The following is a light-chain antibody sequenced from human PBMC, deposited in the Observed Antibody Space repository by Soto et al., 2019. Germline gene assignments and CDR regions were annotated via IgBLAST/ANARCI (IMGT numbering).Light chain of an antibody. CDR3: GTWDSSLRAGD. CDR1: SSNIGNNF. CDR2: ENN. J-gene: IGLJ2*01. Sequence: QSVLTQPPSVSAAPGQKVTISCSGNSSNIGNNFVSWYQQLPGTAPKLLIYENNKRPSGIPDRFSGSKSGTSATLGIAGLQTGDEADDYCGTWDSSLRAGDFGGGTKVTVL. V-gene: IGLV1-51*02.